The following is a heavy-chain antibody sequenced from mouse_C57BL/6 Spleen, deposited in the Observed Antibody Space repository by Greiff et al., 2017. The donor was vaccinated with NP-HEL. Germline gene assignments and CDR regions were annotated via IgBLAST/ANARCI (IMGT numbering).Heavy chain of an antibody. CDR1: GYTFTSYG. CDR2: IYPRSGNT. V-gene: IGHV1-81*01. J-gene: IGHJ1*03. CDR3: ARGEDYYGSSHWYFDV. D-gene: IGHD1-1*01. Sequence: QVQLQQSGAELARPGASVKLSCKASGYTFTSYGISWVKQRTGQGLEWIGEIYPRSGNTYYNEKFKGKATLTADKSSSTAYMELRSLTSEDSAVYCCARGEDYYGSSHWYFDVWGTGTTVTVSS.